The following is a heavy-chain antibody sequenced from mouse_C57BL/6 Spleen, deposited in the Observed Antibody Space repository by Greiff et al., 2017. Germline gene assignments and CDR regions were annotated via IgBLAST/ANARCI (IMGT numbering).Heavy chain of an antibody. D-gene: IGHD2-1*01. CDR3: ARREGKNYFDY. CDR2: INPSTGGT. CDR1: GYSFTGYY. J-gene: IGHJ2*01. V-gene: IGHV1-42*01. Sequence: VQLQQSGPELVKPGASVKISCKASGYSFTGYYMNWVKQSPEKSLEWIGEINPSTGGTTYNQKFKAKATLTVDKSSSTAYMQLKSLTSEDSAVYYCARREGKNYFDYWGQGTTLTVSS.